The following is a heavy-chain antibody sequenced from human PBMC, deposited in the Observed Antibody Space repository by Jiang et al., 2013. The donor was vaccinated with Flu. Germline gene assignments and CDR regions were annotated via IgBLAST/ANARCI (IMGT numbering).Heavy chain of an antibody. CDR2: INPSGGST. Sequence: SGAEVKKPGASVKVSCKASGYTFTSYYMHWVRQAPGQGLEWMGIINPSGGSTSYKEKFQGRVTMTRDTSTSTVYMELSSLRSEDSAVYYCARDHANSVGLSYFDYWGQGTLVTVSS. D-gene: IGHD5/OR15-5a*01. J-gene: IGHJ4*02. V-gene: IGHV1-46*03. CDR3: ARDHANSVGLSYFDY. CDR1: GYTFTSYY.